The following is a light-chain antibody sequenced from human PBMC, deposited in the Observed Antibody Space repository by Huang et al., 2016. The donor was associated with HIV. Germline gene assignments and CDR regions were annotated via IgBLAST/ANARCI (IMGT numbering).Light chain of an antibody. CDR1: QSVSSN. CDR3: QQYNNWPPGT. CDR2: GAS. V-gene: IGKV3-15*01. Sequence: EIVMTQSPATLSVSQGERATLSCRASQSVSSNLAWYQEKPGQAPRLLIYGASTRATGIPVKFSGSGSGTEFTLTINSLQSEDFAIYYCQQYNNWPPGTFGQGTKVEIK. J-gene: IGKJ1*01.